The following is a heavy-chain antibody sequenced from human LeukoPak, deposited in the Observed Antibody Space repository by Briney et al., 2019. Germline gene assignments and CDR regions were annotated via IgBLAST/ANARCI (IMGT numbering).Heavy chain of an antibody. CDR3: AKGPMMIQH. Sequence: GGSLRLSCAASVFTVSSNYMSWVRQAPGKGLEWVSAISGSGGSTYYADSVKGRFTISRDNSKNTLYLQMNSLRAEDTAVYYCAKGPMMIQHWGQGTLVTVSS. J-gene: IGHJ1*01. CDR1: VFTVSSNY. CDR2: ISGSGGST. D-gene: IGHD3-16*01. V-gene: IGHV3-23*01.